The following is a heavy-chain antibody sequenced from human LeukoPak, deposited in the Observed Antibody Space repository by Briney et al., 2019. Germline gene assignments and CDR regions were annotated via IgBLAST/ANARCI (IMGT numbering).Heavy chain of an antibody. D-gene: IGHD2-8*02. Sequence: GGSLRLSCAASGFTFSSYGMHWVRQAPGKGLEWVAVIWYDGSNKYYADSVKGRFTISRDNSKNTLYLQMNSLRAEDTAVYYCAKDTGGGNSDYFDYWGKGTLVTVSS. J-gene: IGHJ4*02. V-gene: IGHV3-33*06. CDR2: IWYDGSNK. CDR1: GFTFSSYG. CDR3: AKDTGGGNSDYFDY.